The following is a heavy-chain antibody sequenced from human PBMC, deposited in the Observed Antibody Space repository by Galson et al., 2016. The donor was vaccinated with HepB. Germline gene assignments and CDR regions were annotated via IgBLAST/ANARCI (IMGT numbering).Heavy chain of an antibody. D-gene: IGHD6-6*01. CDR2: VSHSSTYV. CDR3: ARSLGWYFDV. J-gene: IGHJ2*01. CDR1: GFTFDNYT. Sequence: SLRLSCAASGFTFDNYTMNWLRQAPGRGLEWVSSVSHSSTYVYYADPVEGRFTISRDNAKNSLYLEMNSLRVEDTAVFYYARSLGWYFDVWGRGTLVTVSS. V-gene: IGHV3-21*01.